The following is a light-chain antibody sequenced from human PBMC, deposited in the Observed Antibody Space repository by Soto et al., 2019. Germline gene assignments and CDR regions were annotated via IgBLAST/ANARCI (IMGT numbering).Light chain of an antibody. Sequence: EIGLTQSPGTLSLSPGETATLSCRTSQTISRDDLAWYQQRPGQAPRLLVSATSRRATGIPDRFYGYGSGTDFTLTISSLEPEDFGVYYCYQYYTSPHTFGPGTRVDIK. CDR2: ATS. CDR1: QTISRDD. CDR3: YQYYTSPHT. J-gene: IGKJ3*01. V-gene: IGKV3-20*01.